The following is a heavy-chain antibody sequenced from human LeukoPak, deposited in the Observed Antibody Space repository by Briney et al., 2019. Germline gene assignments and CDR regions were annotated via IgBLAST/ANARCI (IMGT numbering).Heavy chain of an antibody. CDR3: AKESIVVVRRYWYFDL. V-gene: IGHV3-23*01. D-gene: IGHD2-2*01. CDR2: ISGSGGST. J-gene: IGHJ2*01. Sequence: PGGSLRLSCAASGFTFSSYAMSWVRQAPGKGLEWVSAISGSGGSTYYADSVKGRFTISRDNSKNTLYLQMNSLRAEDTAVYYCAKESIVVVRRYWYFDLWGRGTLVTVSS. CDR1: GFTFSSYA.